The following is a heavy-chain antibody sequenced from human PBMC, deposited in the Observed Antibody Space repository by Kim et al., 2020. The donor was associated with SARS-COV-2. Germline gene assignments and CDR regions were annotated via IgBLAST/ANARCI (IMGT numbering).Heavy chain of an antibody. D-gene: IGHD3-10*01. CDR3: ARLGFDGSGNYGWADV. J-gene: IGHJ6*02. CDR1: GGFISTSS. V-gene: IGHV4-39*07. CDR2: MWHSGTT. Sequence: SETLSLTCSVSGGFISTSSGWIRQPPGKGLEWIGSMWHSGTTYYNPSLKSRATISADKSNNQFFLKLSSVTAADTAVYYCARLGFDGSGNYGWADVWGQGTTVTVSS.